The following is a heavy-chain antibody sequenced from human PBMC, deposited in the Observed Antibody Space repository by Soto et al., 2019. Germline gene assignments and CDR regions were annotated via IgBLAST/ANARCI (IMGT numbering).Heavy chain of an antibody. V-gene: IGHV1-46*01. J-gene: IGHJ6*02. Sequence: ASVKVSCKASGYTFTSYYMHWVRQAPGQGLEWMGIINPSGGSTSYAQKFQGRVTMTRDTSTSTVYMELSSLRSEDTAVYYCATSGYYGSGSYYPYYYGMDVWGQGTTVTVSS. D-gene: IGHD3-10*01. CDR1: GYTFTSYY. CDR2: INPSGGST. CDR3: ATSGYYGSGSYYPYYYGMDV.